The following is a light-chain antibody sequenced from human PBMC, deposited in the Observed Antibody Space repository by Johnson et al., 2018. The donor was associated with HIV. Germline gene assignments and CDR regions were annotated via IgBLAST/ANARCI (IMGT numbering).Light chain of an antibody. Sequence: QSILTQPPSASGTPGQRVTISCSGSSSNIGSNTVNWYQQLPGTAPKLLIYRNNQRPSGVPDRFSGSKSGTSASLALRGLQAEDEADYYCGTWDSSLSAPYVFGTGTKVTVL. J-gene: IGLJ1*01. V-gene: IGLV1-44*01. CDR1: SSNIGSNT. CDR3: GTWDSSLSAPYV. CDR2: RNN.